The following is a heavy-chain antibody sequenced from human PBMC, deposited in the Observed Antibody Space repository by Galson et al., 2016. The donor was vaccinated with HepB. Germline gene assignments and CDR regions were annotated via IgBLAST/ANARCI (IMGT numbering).Heavy chain of an antibody. CDR2: INADGRTT. CDR3: ARVRSVGAFDI. V-gene: IGHV3-74*01. Sequence: SLRLSCAASGFTFSSYVMHWVRQPPGKGPVWVSRINADGRTTLDADSVKGRFTISRDNAKNTLYLQMNSLRAEDTAVYYCARVRSVGAFDIWGQGTMVTVSS. J-gene: IGHJ3*02. CDR1: GFTFSSYV.